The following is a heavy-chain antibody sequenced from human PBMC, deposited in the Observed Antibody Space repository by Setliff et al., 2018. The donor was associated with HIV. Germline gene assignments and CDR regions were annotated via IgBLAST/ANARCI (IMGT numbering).Heavy chain of an antibody. CDR3: ASLAG. Sequence: GGSLRLSCAASGITLSNYAMSWVRQAPGKGLEWVSGISLSGGSTYYADSVKGRFTIFRDNSKNSLFLQMNSLRVDDTALYYCASLAGWGQGTLVTVSS. CDR1: GITLSNYA. CDR2: ISLSGGST. J-gene: IGHJ4*02. V-gene: IGHV3-23*01.